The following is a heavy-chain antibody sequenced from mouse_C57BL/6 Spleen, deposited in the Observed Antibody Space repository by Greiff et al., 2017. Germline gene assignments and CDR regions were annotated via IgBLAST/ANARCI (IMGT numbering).Heavy chain of an antibody. D-gene: IGHD1-1*01. J-gene: IGHJ1*03. CDR2: IDPSDSYT. V-gene: IGHV1-69*01. Sequence: QVQLQQPGAELVMPGASVKLSCKASGYTFTSYWMHWVKQRPGQGLEWIGEIDPSDSYTNYNQKFKGKSTLTVDKSSSTAYMQLSSLTSEDSAVYYCARIGKGWYFDVWGTGTTGTVSS. CDR1: GYTFTSYW. CDR3: ARIGKGWYFDV.